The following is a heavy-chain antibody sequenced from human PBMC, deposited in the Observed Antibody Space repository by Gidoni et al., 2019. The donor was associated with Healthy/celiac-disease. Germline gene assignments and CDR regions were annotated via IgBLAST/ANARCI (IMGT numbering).Heavy chain of an antibody. D-gene: IGHD3-22*01. CDR3: AREVWPYYYDSSGYGFDL. Sequence: QVQLVESGGGGVQPGRSLRRSGAASGVTFSSYAMHWVRQAPGKGLEWGAVISYDGSNKYSSDSLKVRFTISRATSKNTLYLQMNSLRAEDTAVYYCAREVWPYYYDSSGYGFDLWGRGTLVTVSS. J-gene: IGHJ2*01. CDR2: ISYDGSNK. CDR1: GVTFSSYA. V-gene: IGHV3-30-3*01.